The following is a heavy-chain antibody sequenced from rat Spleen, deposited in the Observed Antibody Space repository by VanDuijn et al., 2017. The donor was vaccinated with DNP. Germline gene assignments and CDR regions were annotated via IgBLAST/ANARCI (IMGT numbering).Heavy chain of an antibody. J-gene: IGHJ4*01. CDR3: ARWDVYSYVMDA. CDR2: ISYSGST. CDR1: GYSITSNY. D-gene: IGHD1-6*01. V-gene: IGHV3-1*01. Sequence: VQLKESGPGLVKPSQSLSLTCSVTGYSITSNYWGWIRKFPGNKMEWMGYISYSGSTSYNPSLKSRISSTRDTSKNQFFLQLNSVTTEDTATYYCARWDVYSYVMDAWGQGASVTVSS.